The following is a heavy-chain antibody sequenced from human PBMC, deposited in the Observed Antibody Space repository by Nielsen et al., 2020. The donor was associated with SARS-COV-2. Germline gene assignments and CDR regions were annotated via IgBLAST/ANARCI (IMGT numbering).Heavy chain of an antibody. Sequence: GESLKISCAASGFTFSDYYMSWIRQAPGRGLEWVSYISSSGSTIYYADSVKGRFTISRDNAKNSLYLQMNSLRAEDTAVYYCARVALRTAWLLHDYYGMDVWGQGTTVTVSS. CDR1: GFTFSDYY. D-gene: IGHD6-19*01. J-gene: IGHJ6*02. CDR2: ISSSGSTI. V-gene: IGHV3-11*04. CDR3: ARVALRTAWLLHDYYGMDV.